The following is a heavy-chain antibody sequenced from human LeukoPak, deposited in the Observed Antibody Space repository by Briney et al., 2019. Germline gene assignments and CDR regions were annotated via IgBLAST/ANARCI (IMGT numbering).Heavy chain of an antibody. J-gene: IGHJ4*02. V-gene: IGHV1-24*01. D-gene: IGHD1-26*01. CDR2: FDPEDGET. CDR1: GGTFSSYA. Sequence: GASVKVSCKASGGTFSSYAISWVRQAPGKGLEWMGGFDPEDGETIYAQKFQGRVTMTEDTSTDTAYMELSSLRSEDTAVYYCAVVVGATTAFDYWGQGTLVTVSS. CDR3: AVVVGATTAFDY.